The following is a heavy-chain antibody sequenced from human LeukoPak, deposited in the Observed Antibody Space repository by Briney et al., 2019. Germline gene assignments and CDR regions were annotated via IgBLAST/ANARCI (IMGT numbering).Heavy chain of an antibody. Sequence: PSETLSLTCTASGGSISNSDYYWGWIRQPPGKGLEWIGSIYYSGSTYYNPSLKSRVTISVDTSKNQFSLKLSSVTAADTAVYYCASLLLGYCSSTSCYFPSSSDYWGQGTLVTVSS. CDR2: IYYSGST. CDR1: GGSISNSDYY. CDR3: ASLLLGYCSSTSCYFPSSSDY. J-gene: IGHJ4*02. D-gene: IGHD2-2*01. V-gene: IGHV4-39*01.